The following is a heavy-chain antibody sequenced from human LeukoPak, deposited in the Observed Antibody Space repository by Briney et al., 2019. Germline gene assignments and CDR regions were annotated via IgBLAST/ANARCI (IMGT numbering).Heavy chain of an antibody. CDR1: GFTFSSYE. Sequence: GGSLRLSCAASGFTFSSYEMNWVRQAPGKGLEWVSYISSSGSTIYYADSVKGRFTISRDNAKNSLYLQMNSLRAEDTAVYHCARDRVDTFDIWGQGTMVTVSS. J-gene: IGHJ3*02. CDR3: ARDRVDTFDI. D-gene: IGHD2-2*01. CDR2: ISSSGSTI. V-gene: IGHV3-48*03.